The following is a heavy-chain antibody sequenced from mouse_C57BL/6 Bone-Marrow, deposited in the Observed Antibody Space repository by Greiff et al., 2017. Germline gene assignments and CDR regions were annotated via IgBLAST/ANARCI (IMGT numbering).Heavy chain of an antibody. CDR2: IDPEDGDT. CDR3: TTLHRVANFDD. CDR1: GFNIKDYY. Sequence: EVQLQQSGAELVRPGASVKLSCTASGFNIKDYYMHWVKQRPEQGLAWLGRIDPEDGDTEYAPKFQGKATMTADTSSNTAYLQLSSLTSEDTAVYYCTTLHRVANFDDWGQGTTLTVSS. J-gene: IGHJ2*01. D-gene: IGHD2-10*01. V-gene: IGHV14-1*01.